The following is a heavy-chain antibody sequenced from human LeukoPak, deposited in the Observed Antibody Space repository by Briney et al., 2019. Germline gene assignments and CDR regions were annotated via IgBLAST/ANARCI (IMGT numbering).Heavy chain of an antibody. D-gene: IGHD3-22*01. CDR3: ASDYYYDSSGYYYHY. J-gene: IGHJ4*02. Sequence: GGSLRLSCAASGFTLDDYGMSWVRQAPGKGLEWVSSISSSSSYIYYADSVKGRFTISRDNAKNSMYLQMNSVRAEDTAVYYCASDYYYDSSGYYYHYWGQGTLVTVSS. V-gene: IGHV3-21*01. CDR1: GFTLDDYG. CDR2: ISSSSSYI.